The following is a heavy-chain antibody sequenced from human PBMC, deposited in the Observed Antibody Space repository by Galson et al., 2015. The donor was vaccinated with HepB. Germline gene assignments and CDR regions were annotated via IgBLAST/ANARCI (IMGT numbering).Heavy chain of an antibody. D-gene: IGHD2-8*02. J-gene: IGHJ4*02. CDR1: GDSVSSDSVA. Sequence: CAISGDSVSSDSVAWTWIRQSPSRGLEWLGRTFFRSRWYIDYAVSVKSRITIKADTSKNQISLQLNSVTPEDTAVYYCAREKPATGVPLDHWGQGTLVTVSS. CDR2: TFFRSRWYI. V-gene: IGHV6-1*01. CDR3: AREKPATGVPLDH.